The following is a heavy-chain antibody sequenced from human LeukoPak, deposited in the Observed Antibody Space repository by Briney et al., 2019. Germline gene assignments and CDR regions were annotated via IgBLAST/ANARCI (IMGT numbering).Heavy chain of an antibody. D-gene: IGHD3-3*01. V-gene: IGHV3-33*06. CDR3: AKARGKSGILDY. Sequence: PGGSLRLSCAAAGFTFSSYGMHWVRQAPGKGLEWGAVIWYDGSNKYYADSVKGRFTISRDNSKNTLYLQMNSLRAEDTAVYYCAKARGKSGILDYWGQGTLVTVSS. CDR1: GFTFSSYG. J-gene: IGHJ4*02. CDR2: IWYDGSNK.